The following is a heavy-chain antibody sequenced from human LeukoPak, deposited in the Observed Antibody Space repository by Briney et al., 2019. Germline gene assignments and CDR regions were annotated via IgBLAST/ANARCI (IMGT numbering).Heavy chain of an antibody. CDR2: IYPADSDT. CDR3: AREGTAATATSNWFDP. D-gene: IGHD6-13*01. CDR1: GYTFTAYW. V-gene: IGHV5-51*01. Sequence: GESLKISFKASGYTFTAYWIAWVRQMPGKGLEWMGIIYPADSDTRYSPSFQGQVTISADESRSTAYLQWSSLKASDTATYYCAREGTAATATSNWFDPWGQGTLVTVSS. J-gene: IGHJ5*02.